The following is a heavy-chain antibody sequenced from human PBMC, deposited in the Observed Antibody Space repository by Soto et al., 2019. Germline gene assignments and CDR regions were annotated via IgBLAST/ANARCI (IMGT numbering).Heavy chain of an antibody. CDR2: ISGTSTDT. CDR1: GFTFSDYY. CDR3: ARTAREADY. J-gene: IGHJ4*02. V-gene: IGHV3-11*06. D-gene: IGHD2-21*02. Sequence: QVQLVESGGGLVKPGGSLRLSCAASGFTFSDYYMSWLRQAPGKGLEWISDISGTSTDTKYADSVMGRFTISRDNAKESLYLQMNSLRAEDTAVYYCARTAREADYLGQGSLVTVSS.